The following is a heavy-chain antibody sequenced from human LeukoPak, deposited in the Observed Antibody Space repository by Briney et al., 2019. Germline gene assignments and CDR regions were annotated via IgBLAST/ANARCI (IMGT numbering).Heavy chain of an antibody. J-gene: IGHJ4*02. CDR1: GFTFSSYA. CDR3: ARALWGYYDSSGYYYFDY. CDR2: ISSNGGST. D-gene: IGHD3-22*01. Sequence: PGGSLRLSCAASGFTFSSYAMHWVRQAPGKGLEYVSAISSNGGSTYYANSVKGRFTISRDNSMNTLYLQMGSLRAEDMAVYYCARALWGYYDSSGYYYFDYWGQGTLVTVSS. V-gene: IGHV3-64*01.